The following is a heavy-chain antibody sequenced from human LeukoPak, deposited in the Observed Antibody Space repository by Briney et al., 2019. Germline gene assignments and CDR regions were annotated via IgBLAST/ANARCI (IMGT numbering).Heavy chain of an antibody. CDR2: IYTSGST. Sequence: ASESLSVTCTVSGGSISSYYWSWIREPAGEGVEWVGRIYTSGSTNYNPSLTSRVTMSVDTSKNQFSLKLSSVTAADTAVYYCARDRWLDFWGQGTLVTVSS. CDR1: GGSISSYY. J-gene: IGHJ4*02. CDR3: ARDRWLDF. D-gene: IGHD6-19*01. V-gene: IGHV4-4*07.